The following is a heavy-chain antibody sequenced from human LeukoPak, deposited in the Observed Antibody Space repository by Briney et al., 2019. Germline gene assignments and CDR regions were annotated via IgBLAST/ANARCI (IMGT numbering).Heavy chain of an antibody. V-gene: IGHV3-30*04. D-gene: IGHD3-22*01. Sequence: GGSLRLSCAASGFTFSSYAMHWVRQAPGKGLEWVAVISYDGSNKYYADSVKGRFTISRDNSKNTLYLQMNSLRAEDTAVYYCARARGYDSSYDAFDIWGQGTMVTVSS. CDR2: ISYDGSNK. CDR3: ARARGYDSSYDAFDI. CDR1: GFTFSSYA. J-gene: IGHJ3*02.